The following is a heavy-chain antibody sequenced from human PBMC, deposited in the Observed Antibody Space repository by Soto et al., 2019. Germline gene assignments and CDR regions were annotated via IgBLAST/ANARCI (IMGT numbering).Heavy chain of an antibody. Sequence: QVQLVQSGAEVKKPGASVKVSCKASGYTVASYAMSWMRKAPGQGLEWMGWISAYNGNTNYAQQLQGRVTMTADTSTSTAYMELRSLRSDDTAVYYCARDPPPPDYWGQGTRVTVSS. CDR3: ARDPPPPDY. V-gene: IGHV1-18*01. CDR1: GYTVASYA. J-gene: IGHJ4*02. CDR2: ISAYNGNT.